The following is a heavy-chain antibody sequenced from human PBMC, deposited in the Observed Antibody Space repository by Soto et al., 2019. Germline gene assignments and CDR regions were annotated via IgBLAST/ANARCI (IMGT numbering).Heavy chain of an antibody. CDR3: ARGGQDFWSGPFDY. CDR2: IDTSGST. D-gene: IGHD3-3*01. CDR1: GGSISNYY. V-gene: IGHV4-4*07. Sequence: SETLSLTCTVSGGSISNYYCNWLRQPAGKGLEWIGSIDTSGSTNYNPSLKSRVTMSVDTSKQEFSLKLSSVTAADTALYYCARGGQDFWSGPFDYWGRGALVTV. J-gene: IGHJ4*02.